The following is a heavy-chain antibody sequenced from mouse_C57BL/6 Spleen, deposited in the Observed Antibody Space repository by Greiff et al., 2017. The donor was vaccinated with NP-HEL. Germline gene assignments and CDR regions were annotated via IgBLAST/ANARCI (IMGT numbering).Heavy chain of an antibody. Sequence: VKLQQSGAELVKPGASVKISCKASGYAFSSYWMNWVKQRPGKGLEWIGQIYPGDGDTNYNGKFKGKATLTADKSSSTAYMQLSSLTSEDSAVYFCARYYYGSSYVWFAYWGQGTLVTVSA. V-gene: IGHV1-80*01. CDR2: IYPGDGDT. CDR3: ARYYYGSSYVWFAY. J-gene: IGHJ3*01. D-gene: IGHD1-1*01. CDR1: GYAFSSYW.